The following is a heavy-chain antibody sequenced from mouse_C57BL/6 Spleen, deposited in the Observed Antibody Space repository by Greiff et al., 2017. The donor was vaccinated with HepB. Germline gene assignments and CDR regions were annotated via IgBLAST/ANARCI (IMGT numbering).Heavy chain of an antibody. Sequence: EVRLVESGGGLVKPGGSLKLSCAASGFTFSDYGMHWVRQAPEKGLEWVAYISSGSSTIYYADTVKGRFTISRDNAKNTLFLQMTSLRSEDTAMYYCARGDYSNYPWYFDVWGTGTTVTVSS. CDR1: GFTFSDYG. CDR2: ISSGSSTI. CDR3: ARGDYSNYPWYFDV. J-gene: IGHJ1*03. V-gene: IGHV5-17*01. D-gene: IGHD2-5*01.